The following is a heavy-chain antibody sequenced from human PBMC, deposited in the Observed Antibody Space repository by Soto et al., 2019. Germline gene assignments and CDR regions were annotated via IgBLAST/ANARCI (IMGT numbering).Heavy chain of an antibody. CDR2: IYYSGST. CDR3: AREELPIYYYGMDV. CDR1: GGSISSSSYY. D-gene: IGHD1-7*01. J-gene: IGHJ6*02. V-gene: IGHV4-39*07. Sequence: PSETLSLTCTVSGGSISSSSYYWGWIRQPPGKGLEWIGSIYYSGSTYYNPSLKSRVTISVDTSKNQFSLELSSLRSDDTAVYYCAREELPIYYYGMDVWGQGTTVTVSS.